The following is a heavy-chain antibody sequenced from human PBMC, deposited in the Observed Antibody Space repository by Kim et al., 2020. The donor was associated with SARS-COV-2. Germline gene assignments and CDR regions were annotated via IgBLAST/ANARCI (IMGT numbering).Heavy chain of an antibody. Sequence: GGSLRLSCAASGFTFSNYAMSWVRQAPGKGLNWVSGISASGGMVYYADFVKGRFTISRDNSRNTLYLQINSLRVDDTALYYCTKARQYTYVYYGMDVWGQGTTLTVSS. CDR2: ISASGGMV. CDR1: GFTFSNYA. D-gene: IGHD5-18*01. V-gene: IGHV3-23*01. J-gene: IGHJ6*02. CDR3: TKARQYTYVYYGMDV.